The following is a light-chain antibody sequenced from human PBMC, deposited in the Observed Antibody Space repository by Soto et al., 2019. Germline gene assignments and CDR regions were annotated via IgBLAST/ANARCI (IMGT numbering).Light chain of an antibody. Sequence: SYELTQSPSVSVAPGQTASITCGGKNIGSRSVHWYQQKPGQAPVLVMYNDNDRPSGITERFAGSNSGNTATLTVSRVEAGDDADYYCQMWDSSSDVFFGGGTKVTVL. CDR3: QMWDSSSDVF. CDR2: NDN. J-gene: IGLJ2*01. CDR1: NIGSRS. V-gene: IGLV3-21*04.